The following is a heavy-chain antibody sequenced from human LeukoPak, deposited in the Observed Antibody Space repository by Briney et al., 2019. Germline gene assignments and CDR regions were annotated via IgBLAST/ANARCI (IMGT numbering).Heavy chain of an antibody. CDR2: IYYSGFT. CDR3: VRLNLTVTVGAFHI. V-gene: IGHV4-59*08. CDR1: GCSISTYY. Sequence: SETLSLTCTVSGCSISTYYWSWIRQSPGKGLEWIGYIYYSGFTNYNPSLKSRVTMSVDTSKNQFSLNLSSVTAAETALYYCVRLNLTVTVGAFHIWGQGTMVTVSS. D-gene: IGHD4-11*01. J-gene: IGHJ3*02.